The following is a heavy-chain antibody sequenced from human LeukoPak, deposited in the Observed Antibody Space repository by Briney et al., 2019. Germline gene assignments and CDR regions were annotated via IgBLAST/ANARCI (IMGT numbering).Heavy chain of an antibody. V-gene: IGHV3-21*01. D-gene: IGHD2-15*01. CDR3: AREGCSGGSCYCGY. J-gene: IGHJ4*02. Sequence: GGSLRLSCAASGFTFSSYSMNWVRQAPGKGLEWVSSISSSSSYIYYADSVKGRFTISRDNAKNSLYLQMNSLRAEDTAVYYCAREGCSGGSCYCGYWGQGTLVTVSS. CDR1: GFTFSSYS. CDR2: ISSSSSYI.